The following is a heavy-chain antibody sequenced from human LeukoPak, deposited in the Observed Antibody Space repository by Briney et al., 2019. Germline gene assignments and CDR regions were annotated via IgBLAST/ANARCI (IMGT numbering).Heavy chain of an antibody. CDR3: ARPHSANYAYAFDI. CDR1: GITVSDNY. D-gene: IGHD3-16*01. V-gene: IGHV3-66*04. J-gene: IGHJ3*02. Sequence: GGSLRLSCAVSGITVSDNYMSWVRQAPGKGLEWVSLLDYTSTTSYADSLKGRFTISADHSKNMLYLQTTRLRAEDTAVYYCARPHSANYAYAFDIWGQGTVVTVSS. CDR2: LDYTSTT.